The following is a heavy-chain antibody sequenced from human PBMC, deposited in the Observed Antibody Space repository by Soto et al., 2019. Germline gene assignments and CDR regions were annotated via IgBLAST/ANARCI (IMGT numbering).Heavy chain of an antibody. V-gene: IGHV4-59*08. D-gene: IGHD6-6*01. CDR1: GGSISRYY. Sequence: SETLSLTCTVSGGSISRYYWSWIRQRPGKGLEWIGYIYYSGSTNYNPSLKSRVTISVDTSKNQFSLKLSSVTAADTAVYYCARHLSAARPVDYWGQGALVTVSS. J-gene: IGHJ4*02. CDR2: IYYSGST. CDR3: ARHLSAARPVDY.